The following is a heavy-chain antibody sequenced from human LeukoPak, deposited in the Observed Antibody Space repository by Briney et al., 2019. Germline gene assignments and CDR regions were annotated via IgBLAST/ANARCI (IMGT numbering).Heavy chain of an antibody. Sequence: GGSLRLSCAASGFTFSSYSMNWVRQAPGKGLEWVSAISGSGGSTYYADSVKGRFTISRDNSKNTLYLQMNSLRDEDTAVYYCAKDRTYYYDSSGRHFDYWGQGTLVAVSS. CDR2: ISGSGGST. CDR1: GFTFSSYS. CDR3: AKDRTYYYDSSGRHFDY. D-gene: IGHD3-22*01. V-gene: IGHV3-23*01. J-gene: IGHJ4*02.